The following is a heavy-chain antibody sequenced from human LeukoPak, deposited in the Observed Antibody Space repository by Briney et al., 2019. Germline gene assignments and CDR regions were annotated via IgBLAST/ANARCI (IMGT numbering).Heavy chain of an antibody. V-gene: IGHV1-2*02. D-gene: IGHD5-12*01. Sequence: GASVKVSCKASGYTFTGYYMHWVRQAPGQGLEWMGWINPNSGGTNYAQKFQGRVTMTRDTSISTAYMELSRLSSDDTAVYYCATREPVRYSGYSTNWFDPWGQGTLVTVSS. CDR3: ATREPVRYSGYSTNWFDP. J-gene: IGHJ5*02. CDR2: INPNSGGT. CDR1: GYTFTGYY.